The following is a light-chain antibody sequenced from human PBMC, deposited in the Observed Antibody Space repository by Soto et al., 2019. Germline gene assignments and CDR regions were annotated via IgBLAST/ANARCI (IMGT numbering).Light chain of an antibody. J-gene: IGKJ1*01. Sequence: IVLTKTPSALSLSPGGTATLSCRACQSVRNYLAWYQQKPGLAPRLLIYGSSTRATGIPTRFSGSGSGTEFTLTISSLQSEDLAVYHCQQYNKLLQTFGQVTKVDI. CDR2: GSS. V-gene: IGKV3-15*01. CDR1: QSVRNY. CDR3: QQYNKLLQT.